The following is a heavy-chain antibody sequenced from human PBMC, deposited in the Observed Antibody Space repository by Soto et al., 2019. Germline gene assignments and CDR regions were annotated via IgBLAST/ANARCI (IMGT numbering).Heavy chain of an antibody. CDR1: VFTFSRFW. CDR3: ARGIVEVPAAIADY. V-gene: IGHV3-74*01. J-gene: IGHJ4*02. D-gene: IGHD2-2*02. Sequence: PWWSLRLSCSASVFTFSRFWMHWWRQAPGKGLVWVSRTSSDGRSTSYADSVKGRFTTSRDNAKNQLYLQMNSLRAEDTALYYCARGIVEVPAAIADYWGQGTLVTVSS. CDR2: TSSDGRST.